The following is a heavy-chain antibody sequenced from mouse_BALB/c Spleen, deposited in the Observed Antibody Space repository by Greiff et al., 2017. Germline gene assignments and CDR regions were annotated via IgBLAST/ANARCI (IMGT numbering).Heavy chain of an antibody. J-gene: IGHJ2*01. D-gene: IGHD5-1*01. CDR3: ATDKYPDY. V-gene: IGHV14-3*02. Sequence: VQLQQSGAELVKPGASVKLSCTASGFNIKDTYMHWVKQRPEQGLEWIGRIDPANGNTKYDPKFQGKATITADTSSNTAYLQLSSLTSEDTAVYYCATDKYPDYWGQGTTLTVSS. CDR1: GFNIKDTY. CDR2: IDPANGNT.